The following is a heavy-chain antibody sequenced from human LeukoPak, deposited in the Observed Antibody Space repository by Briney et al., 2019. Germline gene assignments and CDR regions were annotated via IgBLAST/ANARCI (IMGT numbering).Heavy chain of an antibody. CDR1: GFTFSSYG. V-gene: IGHV3-30*02. D-gene: IGHD2-2*01. CDR2: IRYDGSNK. J-gene: IGHJ4*02. CDR3: AKDGSTSPGVGY. Sequence: GGSLRLSCAASGFTFSSYGMHWVRQAPGKGLEWVAFIRYDGSNKYYADSVKGRFIISRDNSKNTLYLQMNSLRAEDTAVYYCAKDGSTSPGVGYWGQGTLVTVSS.